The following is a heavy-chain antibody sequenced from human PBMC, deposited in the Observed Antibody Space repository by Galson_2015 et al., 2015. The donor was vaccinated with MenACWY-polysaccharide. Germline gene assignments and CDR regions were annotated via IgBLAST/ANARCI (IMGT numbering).Heavy chain of an antibody. D-gene: IGHD3-10*01. CDR3: ARGHLWLGT. CDR2: IKRDGSDK. Sequence: SLRLSCADSGFTFSNYLMTWVRQAPGKGLEWVASIKRDGSDKYYVDSVKGRFTISRDNAKNSLYLEMNSLRVEDTAVYYCARGHLWLGTWGQGTLATVSS. CDR1: GFTFSNYL. J-gene: IGHJ4*02. V-gene: IGHV3-7*01.